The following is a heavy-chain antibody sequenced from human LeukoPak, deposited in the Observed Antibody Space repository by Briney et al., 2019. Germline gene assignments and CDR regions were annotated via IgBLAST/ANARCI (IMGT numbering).Heavy chain of an antibody. Sequence: SETLSLTCTVSGGSISNSGGFYWSWIRQPAGKGLEWIGRIYTSGSTNYNPSLKSRVTMSVDTSKNQFSLKLSSVTAADTAVYYCARDRVSERWFDPWGQGTLVTVSS. CDR2: IYTSGST. V-gene: IGHV4-61*02. D-gene: IGHD2/OR15-2a*01. CDR1: GGSISNSGGFY. CDR3: ARDRVSERWFDP. J-gene: IGHJ5*02.